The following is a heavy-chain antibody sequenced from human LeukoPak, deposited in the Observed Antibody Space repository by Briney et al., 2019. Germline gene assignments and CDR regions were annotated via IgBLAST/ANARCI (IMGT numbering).Heavy chain of an antibody. CDR1: GFTVSSNY. V-gene: IGHV3-66*01. CDR2: IYSGGST. CDR3: ARDSVGYFDWLTYFDY. D-gene: IGHD3-9*01. J-gene: IGHJ4*02. Sequence: PGGSLRPSCAASGFTVSSNYMSWVRQAPGKGLEWVSVIYSGGSTYYADSVKGRFTISRDNSKNTLYLQMNSLRAEDRAVYYCARDSVGYFDWLTYFDYWGQGTLVTVSS.